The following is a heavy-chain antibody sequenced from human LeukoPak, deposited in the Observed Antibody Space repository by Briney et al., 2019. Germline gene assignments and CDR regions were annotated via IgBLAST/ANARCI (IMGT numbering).Heavy chain of an antibody. CDR2: IYRSGIT. J-gene: IGHJ4*02. CDR1: GYSISSGYY. Sequence: MASETLSLTCAVSGYSISSGYYWGWIRQPPGKGLEWIGTIYRSGITYYNNPSLKSRVTISVDTSKNQFSLKLSSVTAADTAVYYCARGATTAFHFDYWGQGTLVTVSS. D-gene: IGHD1-26*01. CDR3: ARGATTAFHFDY. V-gene: IGHV4-38-2*01.